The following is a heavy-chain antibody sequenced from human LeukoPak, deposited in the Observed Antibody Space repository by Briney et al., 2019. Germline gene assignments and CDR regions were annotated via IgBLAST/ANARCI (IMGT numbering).Heavy chain of an antibody. CDR2: INPNSGGT. CDR1: GYTFTGYY. J-gene: IGHJ4*02. V-gene: IGHV1-2*02. CDR3: ARAPYDSSGRTIDH. Sequence: ASVKVSCKASGYTFTGYYMHWVRQAPGQGLEWMGWINPNSGGTNYAQKFQGRVTMTRDTSISTAYMELSRLRSDDTAVYYCARAPYDSSGRTIDHWGQGTLVTVSS. D-gene: IGHD3-22*01.